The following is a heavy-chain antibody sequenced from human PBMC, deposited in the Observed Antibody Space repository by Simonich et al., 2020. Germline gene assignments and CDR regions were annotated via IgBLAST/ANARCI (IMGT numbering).Heavy chain of an antibody. CDR1: GFTVSSKY. V-gene: IGHV3-53*04. CDR3: ARSAYGGFDY. CDR2: IYSGGST. Sequence: EVQLLESGGGLVQPGGSLRLSCAASGFTVSSKYMSWVRQAPGKGLEWVSVIYSGGSTYYADSVKGRFTISRHKSKNTLYLQMNSLRAEDTAVYYCARSAYGGFDYWGQGTLVTVSS. D-gene: IGHD3-10*01. J-gene: IGHJ4*02.